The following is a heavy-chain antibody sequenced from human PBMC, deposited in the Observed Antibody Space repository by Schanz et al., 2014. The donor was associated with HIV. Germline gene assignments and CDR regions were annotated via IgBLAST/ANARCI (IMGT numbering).Heavy chain of an antibody. CDR3: ARGGYYDDRSGYSIDSFDI. J-gene: IGHJ3*02. CDR2: ILRFSGTP. CDR1: GGTFSSHS. V-gene: IGHV1-69*01. Sequence: QVQLVQSGAEVKKPGSSVKVSCKAPGGTFSSHSVNWVRQAPGQGPEWMGGILRFSGTPSYAQKFQDRVTITADESTSTAYMELSSLRSGDTAVYYCARGGYYDDRSGYSIDSFDIWGQGTMVTVSS. D-gene: IGHD3-22*01.